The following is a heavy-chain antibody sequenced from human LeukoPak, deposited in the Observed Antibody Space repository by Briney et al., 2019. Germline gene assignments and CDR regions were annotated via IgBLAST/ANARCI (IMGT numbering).Heavy chain of an antibody. CDR1: GGSFSGYY. D-gene: IGHD2-21*02. CDR3: ARESPMTSTSSFPDY. J-gene: IGHJ4*02. Sequence: SETLSLTCAVYGGSFSGYYWSWIRQPPGKGLEWIGEINHSGSTNYNPSLKSRVTISVDTSKNQFSLKLSSVTAADTAVYYCARESPMTSTSSFPDYWGQGTLVTVPS. CDR2: INHSGST. V-gene: IGHV4-34*01.